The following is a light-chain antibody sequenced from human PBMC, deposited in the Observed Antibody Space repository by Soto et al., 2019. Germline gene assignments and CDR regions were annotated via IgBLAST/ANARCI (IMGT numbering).Light chain of an antibody. CDR2: LSSGGSH. CDR1: SGHSSYA. V-gene: IGLV4-69*01. CDR3: QTWDTGARVV. J-gene: IGLJ2*01. Sequence: QLVLTQSPSASASLGASVKLTCTLSSGHSSYAIAGHQQQPEKGPRYLMKLSSGGSHSKGDGIPDRFSGSSSGAERYLTISSLQSEDEADYYCQTWDTGARVVFGGGTKLTVL.